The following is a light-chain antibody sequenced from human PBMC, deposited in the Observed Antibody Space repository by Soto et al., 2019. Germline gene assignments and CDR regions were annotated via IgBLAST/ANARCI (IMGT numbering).Light chain of an antibody. CDR3: QHYNNWPPWT. V-gene: IGKV3-15*01. Sequence: EIVMTQSPATLSVSPGERATLSCRASQSVSINLAWYQQKPGQAPRLLIYGASTRATGIPARFSGSGSGTEFTLTISSRQSDDFAVYYCQHYNNWPPWTFGQGTKVEIK. CDR1: QSVSIN. CDR2: GAS. J-gene: IGKJ1*01.